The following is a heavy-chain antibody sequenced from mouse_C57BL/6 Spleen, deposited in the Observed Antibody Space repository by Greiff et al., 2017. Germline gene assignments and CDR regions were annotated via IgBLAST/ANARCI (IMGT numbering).Heavy chain of an antibody. Sequence: EVQLQESGGDLVKPGGSLKLSCAASGFTFSSYGMSWVRQTPDKRLEWVATISSGGSYTYYPDSVKGRFTISRDNAKNTLYLQMSSLKSEDTAMYYCARQGYYGSSYVYYFDYWGQGTTLTVSS. CDR3: ARQGYYGSSYVYYFDY. CDR2: ISSGGSYT. D-gene: IGHD1-1*01. CDR1: GFTFSSYG. V-gene: IGHV5-6*01. J-gene: IGHJ2*01.